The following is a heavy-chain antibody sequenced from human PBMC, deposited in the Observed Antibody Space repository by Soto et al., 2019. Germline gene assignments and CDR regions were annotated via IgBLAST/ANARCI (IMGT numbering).Heavy chain of an antibody. CDR1: GYTFTSYD. V-gene: IGHV1-8*01. J-gene: IGHJ4*02. D-gene: IGHD6-19*01. CDR2: MNPNSGNT. Sequence: QVQLVQSGAEVKKPGASVKVSCKASGYTFTSYDINWVRQATGQGLGGMGWMNPNSGNTGYAQKFQGRVTMTRNTSIRTAYMELSSLRSEDTAVYYCARGRGHSSGWYGDYWGQGTLVTVSS. CDR3: ARGRGHSSGWYGDY.